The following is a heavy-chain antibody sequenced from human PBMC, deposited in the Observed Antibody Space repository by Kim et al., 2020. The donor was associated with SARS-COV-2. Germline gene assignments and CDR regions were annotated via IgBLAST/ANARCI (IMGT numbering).Heavy chain of an antibody. CDR2: IYPGDSDT. J-gene: IGHJ3*02. D-gene: IGHD5-12*01. CDR1: GYSFTSYW. Sequence: GESLKISCKGSGYSFTSYWIGWVRQMPGKGLEWMGIIYPGDSDTRYSPSFQGQVTISADKSISTAYLQWSSLKASDTAMYYCASAGVATSLGGLNAFDIWGQGTMVTVSS. V-gene: IGHV5-51*01. CDR3: ASAGVATSLGGLNAFDI.